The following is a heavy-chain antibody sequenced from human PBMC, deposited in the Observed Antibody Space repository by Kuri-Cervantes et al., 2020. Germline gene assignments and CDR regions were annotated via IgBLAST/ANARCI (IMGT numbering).Heavy chain of an antibody. D-gene: IGHD6-13*01. V-gene: IGHV2-5*01. CDR3: ARDVTYSSSWYDYYYGMDV. CDR2: IYWNDDK. CDR1: GFSLSTSGVG. J-gene: IGHJ6*02. Sequence: SGPTLVKPTQTLTLTCTFSGFSLSTSGVGVGWIRQPPGRALEWLALIYWNDDKRYSPSLKSRLTITKGTSKNQVVLTMANMDPVDTATYYCARDVTYSSSWYDYYYGMDVWGQGTTVTVSS.